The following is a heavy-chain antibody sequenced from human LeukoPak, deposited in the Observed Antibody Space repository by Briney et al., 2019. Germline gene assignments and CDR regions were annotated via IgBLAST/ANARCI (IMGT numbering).Heavy chain of an antibody. Sequence: GGSLRLSCAASGFTFSSYAMSWVRQAPGKGLEWVSAISGSGGSTYYADSVKGRFTISRDNSKNTLYLQMNSLRAEDTAVYYCAKDPTMIVVVIPDYWGQGTLVTVSS. D-gene: IGHD3-22*01. V-gene: IGHV3-23*01. CDR3: AKDPTMIVVVIPDY. CDR1: GFTFSSYA. J-gene: IGHJ4*02. CDR2: ISGSGGST.